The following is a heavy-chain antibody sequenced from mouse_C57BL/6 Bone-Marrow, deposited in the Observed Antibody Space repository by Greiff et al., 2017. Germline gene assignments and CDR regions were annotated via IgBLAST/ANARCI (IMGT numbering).Heavy chain of an antibody. CDR2: IYPRSGNT. Sequence: QVQLQQSGAELARPGASVKLSCKASGYTFPSYGISWVKQRTGQGLEWIGEIYPRSGNTYYNEKFKGKATLTADKSSSTAYMELRSLTSEDSAVYFCARPYYGSSWFDDWGQSTTLTVSS. V-gene: IGHV1-81*01. D-gene: IGHD1-1*01. CDR3: ARPYYGSSWFDD. J-gene: IGHJ2*01. CDR1: GYTFPSYG.